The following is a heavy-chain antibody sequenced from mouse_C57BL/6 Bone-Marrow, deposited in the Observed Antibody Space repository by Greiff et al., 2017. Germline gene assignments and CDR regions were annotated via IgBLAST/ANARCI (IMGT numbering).Heavy chain of an antibody. Sequence: EVHLVESGGGLVQPGGSLKLSCAASGFTFSDYYMYWVRQTPEKRLEWVAYISNGGGSTYYPDTVKGRFTISRDNANNTLYLQMSRLTSEDTAMYDCARHPAYYYGSSFAMDYWGQGTSVTVSS. J-gene: IGHJ4*01. CDR3: ARHPAYYYGSSFAMDY. V-gene: IGHV5-12*01. CDR2: ISNGGGST. CDR1: GFTFSDYY. D-gene: IGHD1-1*01.